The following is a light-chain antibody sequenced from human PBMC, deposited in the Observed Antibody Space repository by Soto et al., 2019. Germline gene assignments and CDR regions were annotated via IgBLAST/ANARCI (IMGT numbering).Light chain of an antibody. V-gene: IGLV2-8*01. Sequence: QSALTQPPSASGSPGQSVTISCTATSSDVGAYKYVSWYQQYPGKAPKLMIYEVTKRPTGVPDRFSGSKSGNTASLTVSGLQPEDEADYYCTSYVGNDIWVFGGGTKVTVL. CDR3: TSYVGNDIWV. J-gene: IGLJ3*02. CDR2: EVT. CDR1: SSDVGAYKY.